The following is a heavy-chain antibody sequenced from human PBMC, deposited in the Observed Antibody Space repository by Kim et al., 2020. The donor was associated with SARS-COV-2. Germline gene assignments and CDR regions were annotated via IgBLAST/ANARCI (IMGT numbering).Heavy chain of an antibody. D-gene: IGHD3-10*01. CDR3: AKDRDGLLWFGELFPRRGISGGVDY. CDR2: ISGSGGST. V-gene: IGHV3-23*01. J-gene: IGHJ4*02. Sequence: GGSLRLSCAASGFTFSSYAMSWVRQAPGKGLEWVSAISGSGGSTYYADSVKGRFTISRDNSKNTLYLQMNSLRAEDTAVYYCAKDRDGLLWFGELFPRRGISGGVDYWGQGTLVTVSS. CDR1: GFTFSSYA.